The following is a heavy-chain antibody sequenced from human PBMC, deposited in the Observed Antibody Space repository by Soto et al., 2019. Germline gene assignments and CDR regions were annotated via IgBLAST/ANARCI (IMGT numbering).Heavy chain of an antibody. CDR2: IHPSGST. V-gene: IGHV4-61*08. D-gene: IGHD4-4*01. CDR3: ARGPDYSKSGY. J-gene: IGHJ4*02. CDR1: GASVSSGAYY. Sequence: QVQLQESGPGLVKPSETLSLSCTVSGASVSSGAYYWSWLRQPPGNGLEWIASIHPSGSTYYNPSFRSRVTISVDTSQSQFSLKVNSVTAADTAVYYCARGPDYSKSGYWGQGALVTVSS.